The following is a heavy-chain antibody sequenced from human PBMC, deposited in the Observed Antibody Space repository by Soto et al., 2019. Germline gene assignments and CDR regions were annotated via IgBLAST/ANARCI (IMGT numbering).Heavy chain of an antibody. J-gene: IGHJ4*02. CDR1: GYTFTDDW. Sequence: GESLKISCQASGYTFTDDWIGWVRQMPGKGLEWMGIIYPGDSDTRYSPSLQGQVTISADKSVNTAYLQWSSLKASDTAMYYCERGPGRHYFEYCVQGKLVTGSA. V-gene: IGHV5-51*01. CDR3: ERGPGRHYFEY. CDR2: IYPGDSDT.